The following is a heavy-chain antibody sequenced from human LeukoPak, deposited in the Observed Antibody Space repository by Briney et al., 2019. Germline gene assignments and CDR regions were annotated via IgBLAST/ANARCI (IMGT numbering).Heavy chain of an antibody. CDR2: IYSGGST. V-gene: IGHV3-66*01. D-gene: IGHD6-13*01. CDR3: AKDRIAAASDY. J-gene: IGHJ4*02. CDR1: GFTVSSNY. Sequence: EGSLRLSCAASGFTVSSNYMSWVRQAPGKGLEWVSVIYSGGSTYYADSVKGRFTISRDNSKNTLCLQMNSLRAEDTAVHYCAKDRIAAASDYWGQGTLVTVSS.